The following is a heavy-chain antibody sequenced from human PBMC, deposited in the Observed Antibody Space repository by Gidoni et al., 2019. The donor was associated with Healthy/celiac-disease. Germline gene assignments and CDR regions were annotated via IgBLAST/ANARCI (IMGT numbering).Heavy chain of an antibody. CDR3: ARGTYSSFYNWFDP. V-gene: IGHV3-48*02. CDR2: ISSSSSTI. CDR1: GFTFSSYS. D-gene: IGHD6-6*01. Sequence: EVQLVESGGGLVQPGGSLRLSCAASGFTFSSYSMNWVRQAPGKGLEWVSYISSSSSTIYDADSVKGRFTISRDNAKNSLYLQMNSLRDEDTAVYYCARGTYSSFYNWFDPWGREPWSPSPQ. J-gene: IGHJ5*02.